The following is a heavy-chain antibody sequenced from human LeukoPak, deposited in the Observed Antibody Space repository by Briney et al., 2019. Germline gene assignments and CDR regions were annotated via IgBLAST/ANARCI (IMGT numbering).Heavy chain of an antibody. J-gene: IGHJ4*02. Sequence: PGGSLRLSCAASGFTFSNYVMSWVRQAPGKGLEWASAISGSGISTYYADSVKGRFTISRDNSKNTLYLQMNSLRAEDTAVYYCAKESPVGQWLGAYWGQGTLVTVSS. CDR3: AKESPVGQWLGAY. V-gene: IGHV3-23*01. CDR1: GFTFSNYV. CDR2: ISGSGIST. D-gene: IGHD6-19*01.